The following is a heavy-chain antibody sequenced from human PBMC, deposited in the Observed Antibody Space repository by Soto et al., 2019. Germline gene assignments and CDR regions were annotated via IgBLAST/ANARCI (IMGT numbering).Heavy chain of an antibody. Sequence: QVQLQQWGAGLLKPSETLSLTCAVYGGSFSGYYWSWIRQPPGKGLEWIGEINHSGSTNYNPSLESRVTISVDTSKNQFSLKLSSVTAADTAVYYCARVGVAGTGYWGQGTLVTVSS. J-gene: IGHJ4*02. V-gene: IGHV4-34*01. CDR3: ARVGVAGTGY. CDR2: INHSGST. CDR1: GGSFSGYY. D-gene: IGHD6-19*01.